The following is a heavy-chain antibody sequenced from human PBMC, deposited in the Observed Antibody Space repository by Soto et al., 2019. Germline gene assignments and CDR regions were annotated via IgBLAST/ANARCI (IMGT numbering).Heavy chain of an antibody. D-gene: IGHD3-3*01. CDR3: ARAVLRFLEWNNWFDP. CDR2: IIPIFGTA. V-gene: IGHV1-69*01. J-gene: IGHJ5*02. Sequence: QVQLVQSGAEVKKPGSSVKVSCKASGGTFSSYAISWVRQAPGQGLEWMGGIIPIFGTANYAQKFQGRVTIAADESTTTDYMELSSLRSEHTAVYYCARAVLRFLEWNNWFDPWGQGTMVTVSS. CDR1: GGTFSSYA.